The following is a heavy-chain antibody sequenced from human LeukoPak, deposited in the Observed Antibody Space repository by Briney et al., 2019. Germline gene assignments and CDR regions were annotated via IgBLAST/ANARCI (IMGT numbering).Heavy chain of an antibody. CDR3: ARVPLLECLSYPFDY. CDR2: INHSGST. V-gene: IGHV4-34*01. Sequence: SETLSLTCAAYGGSFSGYYWSWIRQPPGKGLEWVGEINHSGSTNYNPSLKSRVTISVDTSNNQFSLKLSSVTAADTAVYYCARVPLLECLSYPFDYWGQGTLVTVSS. J-gene: IGHJ4*02. CDR1: GGSFSGYY. D-gene: IGHD3-3*01.